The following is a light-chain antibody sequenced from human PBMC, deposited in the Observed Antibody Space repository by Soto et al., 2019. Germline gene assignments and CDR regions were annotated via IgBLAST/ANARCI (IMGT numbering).Light chain of an antibody. CDR2: EVT. CDR1: STDVGGYNY. J-gene: IGLJ1*01. Sequence: QSALAQPSSVSGSPGQSITISCTGTSTDVGGYNYVSWYQHHSGKAPKLLIYEVTNRPSGISDRFSGSKSVNTASLTISGLQAEDDSDYYCGSYSSTDTPFVFGTGTKVTVL. CDR3: GSYSSTDTPFV. V-gene: IGLV2-14*01.